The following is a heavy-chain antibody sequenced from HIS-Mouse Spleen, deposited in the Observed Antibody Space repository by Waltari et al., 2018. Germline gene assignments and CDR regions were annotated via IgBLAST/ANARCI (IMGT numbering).Heavy chain of an antibody. D-gene: IGHD6-19*01. V-gene: IGHV2-70*15. CDR1: GFSLSTSGMC. J-gene: IGHJ4*02. CDR3: ARIAEGYTSGWYAFDY. CDR2: IDWDDDK. Sequence: QVTLRESGPALVKPTQTLTLTCTFSGFSLSTSGMCVSWIRHPPGKALEWLARIDWDDDKYYSTSPKTRLTISRDTSKNQVVLTMTNMDPLDTATYYCARIAEGYTSGWYAFDYWGQGTLVTVSS.